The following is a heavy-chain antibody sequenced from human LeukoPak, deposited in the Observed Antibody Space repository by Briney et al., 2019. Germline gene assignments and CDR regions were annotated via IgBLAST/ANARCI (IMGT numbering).Heavy chain of an antibody. D-gene: IGHD3-3*01. CDR3: ARDEAIFGAGYHYGMDV. CDR2: INYSGST. Sequence: PSETLSLTCTVSGGSISSGGHYWSWIRQRPGKGLEWIGYINYSGSTYYNPSLKSRVSISLDTSQNHFSLRLSSVTAADTAVYYCARDEAIFGAGYHYGMDVWGQGTTVIVSS. CDR1: GGSISSGGHY. V-gene: IGHV4-31*03. J-gene: IGHJ6*02.